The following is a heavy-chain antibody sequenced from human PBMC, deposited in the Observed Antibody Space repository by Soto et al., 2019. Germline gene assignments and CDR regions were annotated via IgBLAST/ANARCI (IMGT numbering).Heavy chain of an antibody. Sequence: EVQLVESGAGLVQPGRSLRLSCAASGFTINDYAMHWVRQAPGKSLEWVSGISWNSGSIGYADSVKGRFTISSDNPKNSLYRQLNSLRAEDTALYYCAKDMAPPDSSGWRIYYYYYGMDVCGQGTTVTVCS. CDR1: GFTINDYA. V-gene: IGHV3-9*01. CDR2: ISWNSGSI. CDR3: AKDMAPPDSSGWRIYYYYYGMDV. D-gene: IGHD6-25*01. J-gene: IGHJ6*02.